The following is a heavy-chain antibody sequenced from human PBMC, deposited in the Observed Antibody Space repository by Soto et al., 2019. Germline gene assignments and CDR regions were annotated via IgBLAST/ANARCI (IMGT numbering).Heavy chain of an antibody. D-gene: IGHD3-22*01. CDR1: GGTFSSLD. Sequence: SVKVSCKASGGTFSSLDINWVRQAPGQGLEWMGGIIPISETTNYAQIFQGRVSIVADKSTSTAYMELSRLRAEDTAVYYCARELLSHSYDSVGYDYYCHAMDVWG. V-gene: IGHV1-69*06. CDR2: IIPISETT. J-gene: IGHJ6*02. CDR3: ARELLSHSYDSVGYDYYCHAMDV.